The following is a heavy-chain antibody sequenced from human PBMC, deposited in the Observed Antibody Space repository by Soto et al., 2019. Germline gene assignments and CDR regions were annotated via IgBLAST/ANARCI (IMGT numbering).Heavy chain of an antibody. D-gene: IGHD5-18*01. V-gene: IGHV4-39*01. Sequence: SETLSLTCTVSGGSISSSSYYWGWIRQPQGKGLEWIGSIYYSGCTYYNPSLKSRVTISVDTSKNQFSLKLSSVTAADMAVYYCACIFSWVYGYGFYYYRMDVWGQGTTDTVSS. J-gene: IGHJ6*02. CDR1: GGSISSSSYY. CDR2: IYYSGCT. CDR3: ACIFSWVYGYGFYYYRMDV.